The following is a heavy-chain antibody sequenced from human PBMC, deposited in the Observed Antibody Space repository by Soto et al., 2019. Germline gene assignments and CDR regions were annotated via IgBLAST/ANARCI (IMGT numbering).Heavy chain of an antibody. CDR1: GGTFSSYA. Sequence: ASVKVSCKASGGTFSSYAISWVRQAPGQGPEWMGGIIPIFGTANYAQKFQGRVTITADESTSTAYMELSSLRSEDTAVYYCACNGGSTPFDPWGQGTLVTVSS. CDR3: ACNGGSTPFDP. V-gene: IGHV1-69*13. CDR2: IIPIFGTA. J-gene: IGHJ5*02. D-gene: IGHD3-16*01.